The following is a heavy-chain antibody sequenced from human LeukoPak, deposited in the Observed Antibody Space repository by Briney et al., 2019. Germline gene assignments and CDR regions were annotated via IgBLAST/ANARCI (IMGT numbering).Heavy chain of an antibody. V-gene: IGHV3-48*01. CDR1: GFTFSSYN. J-gene: IGHJ4*02. D-gene: IGHD2-15*01. CDR2: ISSSSSSI. Sequence: GGSLRLSCAASGFTFSSYNMNWVRQAPGKGLEWVSYISSSSSSIYYADSVKGRFTISRDNAKNSLYLQMNSLRAEDTAVYYCARDSNGGSSGYWGQGTLVTVSS. CDR3: ARDSNGGSSGY.